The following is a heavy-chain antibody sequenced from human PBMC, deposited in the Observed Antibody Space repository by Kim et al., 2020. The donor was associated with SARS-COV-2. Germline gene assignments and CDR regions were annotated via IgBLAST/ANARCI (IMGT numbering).Heavy chain of an antibody. V-gene: IGHV3-23*01. CDR2: GT. CDR3: ARGNWNTDFDT. J-gene: IGHJ4*02. D-gene: IGHD1-1*01. Sequence: GTYYSDSVKGRFTISRDYSKNTLYLQMNGLRVDDTAVYYCARGNWNTDFDTWGQGTLVAVSS.